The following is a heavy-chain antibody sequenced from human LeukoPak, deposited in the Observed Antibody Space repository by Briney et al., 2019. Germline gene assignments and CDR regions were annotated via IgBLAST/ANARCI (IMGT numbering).Heavy chain of an antibody. D-gene: IGHD6-19*01. J-gene: IGHJ4*02. Sequence: GESLKISCKGSGYSFTNYWIAWVRQMPGKGLEWMGIIYPRDSDIRYNPPFQGQVTISADKSISTAYLQWSSLKASDTAMYYCARRSSGWSGVDYWGQGTLVTVSS. CDR1: GYSFTNYW. V-gene: IGHV5-51*01. CDR2: IYPRDSDI. CDR3: ARRSSGWSGVDY.